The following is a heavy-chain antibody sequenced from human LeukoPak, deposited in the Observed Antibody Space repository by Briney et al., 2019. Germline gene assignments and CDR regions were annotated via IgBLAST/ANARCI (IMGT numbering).Heavy chain of an antibody. Sequence: SVKVSCKASGYTFSSYAISCVRQAPGQGLEWMGRIIPILGIANYAQKFQGRVTITADKSTSTAYMELSSLRSEDTAVYYCAGNVVGPAAISERGQGTLVTVSS. V-gene: IGHV1-69*04. CDR2: IIPILGIA. CDR3: AGNVVGPAAISE. J-gene: IGHJ4*02. D-gene: IGHD2-2*02. CDR1: GYTFSSYA.